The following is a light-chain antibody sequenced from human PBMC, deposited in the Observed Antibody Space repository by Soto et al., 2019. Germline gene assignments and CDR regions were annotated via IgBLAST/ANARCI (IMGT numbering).Light chain of an antibody. J-gene: IGLJ1*01. CDR2: EVS. CDR3: SSYAGSNNFV. Sequence: QSVLTQPPSASGSPGQSVTISCTGTSSDVGGYNYVPWYRQHPGKAPKLMIYEVSKRPSGVPDRFSGSKSGNTASLTVSGLQAEDEADYYCSSYAGSNNFVFGTGTKLTVL. CDR1: SSDVGGYNY. V-gene: IGLV2-8*01.